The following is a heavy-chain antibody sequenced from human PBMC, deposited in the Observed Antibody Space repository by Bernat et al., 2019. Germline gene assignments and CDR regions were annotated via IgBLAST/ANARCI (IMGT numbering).Heavy chain of an antibody. CDR3: ARDFARDYDFWSGYSPRYYVDY. CDR2: INPNSGGT. CDR1: GYTFTGYY. Sequence: QVQLVQSGAEVKKPGASVKVSCKASGYTFTGYYMHWVRQAPGQGLEWMGWINPNSGGTNYAQKFQGWVTMTRDTSISTAYMELSRLRSDDTAVYYCARDFARDYDFWSGYSPRYYVDYWGQGTLVTVSS. V-gene: IGHV1-2*04. D-gene: IGHD3-3*01. J-gene: IGHJ4*02.